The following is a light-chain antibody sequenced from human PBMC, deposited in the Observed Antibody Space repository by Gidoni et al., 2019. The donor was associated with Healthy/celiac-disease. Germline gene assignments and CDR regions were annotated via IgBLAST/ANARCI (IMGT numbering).Light chain of an antibody. CDR3: MQALQTPLT. CDR1: QSLLHSNGYNY. CDR2: LGS. V-gene: IGKV2-28*01. Sequence: DIVMTQSPLYLPVTPGEPASISCRSSQSLLHSNGYNYLYWYLQKPGQSPQLLIYLGSNRASGVPDRFSGSGSGTDFTLKISRVEAEDVGVYYCMQALQTPLTFGGGTKVEIK. J-gene: IGKJ4*01.